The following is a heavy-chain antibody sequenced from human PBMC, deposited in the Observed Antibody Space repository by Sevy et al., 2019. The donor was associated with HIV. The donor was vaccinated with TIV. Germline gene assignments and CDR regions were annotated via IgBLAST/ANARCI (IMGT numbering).Heavy chain of an antibody. Sequence: GGSLRLSCAASGFTFSSYSLIWVRQAPGKGLEWVSYISGGSGFIYYADSMKGRFTISGDNVKNSLYLQMNSLGPEDTAVYYCAGDPGYHDSSGYYYYFDCWGQRTLVTVSS. CDR3: AGDPGYHDSSGYYYYFDC. CDR1: GFTFSSYS. D-gene: IGHD3-22*01. J-gene: IGHJ4*02. CDR2: ISGGSGFI. V-gene: IGHV3-21*01.